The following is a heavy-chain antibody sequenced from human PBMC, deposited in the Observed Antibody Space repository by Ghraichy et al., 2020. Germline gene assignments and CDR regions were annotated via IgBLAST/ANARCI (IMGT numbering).Heavy chain of an antibody. D-gene: IGHD1-26*01. J-gene: IGHJ6*03. Sequence: SEPLSLTCNVSGASITNFYWAWIRQPPGKGLEWIGYILHSGITDYNPSLKSRLTMSVDTSRKQFSLRMRSVTASDTAVYYCARLGSGSFNFYYYYMDVWGKGTSVTVSS. CDR3: ARLGSGSFNFYYYYMDV. CDR1: GASITNFY. V-gene: IGHV4-59*08. CDR2: ILHSGIT.